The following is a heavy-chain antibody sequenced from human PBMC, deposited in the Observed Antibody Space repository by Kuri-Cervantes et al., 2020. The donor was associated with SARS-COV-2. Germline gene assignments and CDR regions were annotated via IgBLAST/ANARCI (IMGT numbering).Heavy chain of an antibody. D-gene: IGHD3-9*01. J-gene: IGHJ4*02. CDR2: INAGNGNT. V-gene: IGHV1-3*01. Sequence: ASVKVSCKASGYTFTSYAMHWVRQAPGQRLEWMGWINAGNGNTKYSQKFQGRVTITRDTSASTAYMELSSLRSEDTAVYYCARGDFYNILTGYLDFDYWGQGTLVTVSS. CDR1: GYTFTSYA. CDR3: ARGDFYNILTGYLDFDY.